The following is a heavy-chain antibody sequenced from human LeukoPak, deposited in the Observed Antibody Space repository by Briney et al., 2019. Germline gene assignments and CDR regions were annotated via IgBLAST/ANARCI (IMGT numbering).Heavy chain of an antibody. J-gene: IGHJ4*02. CDR1: GFTFSNSA. CDR2: IIVGSGKT. Sequence: SVKVSCKASGFTFSNSAMQWLRQARGQRLEWIGWIIVGSGKTHYAQNFQERVTITRDMSTNTAYMELSSLQSEDTAVYYCAAELYSGTYGRCCSFAFWGQGTLVTVSS. V-gene: IGHV1-58*02. CDR3: AAELYSGTYGRCCSFAF. D-gene: IGHD1-26*01.